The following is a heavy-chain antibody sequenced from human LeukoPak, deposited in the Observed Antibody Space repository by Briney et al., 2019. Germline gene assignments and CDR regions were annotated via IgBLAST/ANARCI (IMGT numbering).Heavy chain of an antibody. Sequence: PGGSLRLSCAASGFTFSSYSMNWVRQAPGKGLEWVSSISSSSSYIYYADSVKGRFTISRDNAKNSLYLQMNSLRAEDAAVYYCARDSSEGTDYWGQGTLVTVSS. J-gene: IGHJ4*02. V-gene: IGHV3-21*01. D-gene: IGHD6-25*01. CDR1: GFTFSSYS. CDR2: ISSSSSYI. CDR3: ARDSSEGTDY.